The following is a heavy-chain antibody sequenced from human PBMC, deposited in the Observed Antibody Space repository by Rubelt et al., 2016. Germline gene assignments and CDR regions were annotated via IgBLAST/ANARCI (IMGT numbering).Heavy chain of an antibody. J-gene: IGHJ4*02. Sequence: QVQLQQWGAGLLKPSETLSLTCAVYGGSFSGHYWSWIRQPPGKGLEWIGEINHGGSTNYNPSLKSRGTISVDRSKNQFSLKLSAVTAADTAVYYCARRDSSGYYYDDYWGQGTLVTVSS. V-gene: IGHV4-34*01. CDR1: GGSFSGHY. D-gene: IGHD3-22*01. CDR3: ARRDSSGYYYDDY. CDR2: INHGGST.